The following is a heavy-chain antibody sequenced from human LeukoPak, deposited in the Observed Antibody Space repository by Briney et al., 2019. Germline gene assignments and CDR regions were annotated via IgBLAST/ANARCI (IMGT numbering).Heavy chain of an antibody. V-gene: IGHV4-59*11. CDR3: ARGARYYYYMDV. CDR2: IYYSAST. CDR1: GGSISSHY. Sequence: SETLSLTCTVSGGSISSHYWSWIRQPPGKGLEWIGYIYYSASTNYNPSLKSRVTISVDTSKNQFSLKLSSVTAADTAVYYCARGARYYYYMDVWGKGTTVTVSS. J-gene: IGHJ6*03.